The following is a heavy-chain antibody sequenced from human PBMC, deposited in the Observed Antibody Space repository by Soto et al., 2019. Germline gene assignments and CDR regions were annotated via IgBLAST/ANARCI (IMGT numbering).Heavy chain of an antibody. CDR1: VFTFSSYS. CDR3: ASGTGYSYGDSYYYYGMDV. J-gene: IGHJ6*02. D-gene: IGHD5-18*01. CDR2: ISSSSSYI. V-gene: IGHV3-21*01. Sequence: RWSLRLSCSASVFTFSSYSMNWVRQAPGKGLEWVSSISSSSSYIYYADSVKGRFTISRDNAKNSLYLQMNSLRAEDTAVYYCASGTGYSYGDSYYYYGMDVWGQGTTVTVSS.